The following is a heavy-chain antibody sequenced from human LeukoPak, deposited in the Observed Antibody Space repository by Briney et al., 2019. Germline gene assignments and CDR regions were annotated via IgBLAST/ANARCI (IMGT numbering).Heavy chain of an antibody. CDR1: GGSISRYY. CDR2: VFYSGST. D-gene: IGHD2-2*02. J-gene: IGHJ5*02. Sequence: SETLSLTCTVSGGSISRYYWSWIRQPPGKGLEWIGYVFYSGSTTYSPSLKSRVTISVDMSRNQFSLKLSSVTAADTAVYYCARDYCSSTSCYTSWFDPWGQGTLVTVSS. CDR3: ARDYCSSTSCYTSWFDP. V-gene: IGHV4-59*01.